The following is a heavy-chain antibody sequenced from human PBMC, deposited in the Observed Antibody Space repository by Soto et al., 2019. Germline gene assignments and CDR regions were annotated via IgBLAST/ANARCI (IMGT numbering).Heavy chain of an antibody. Sequence: PSETLSLTCTVSGGSISSYYWSWIRQPPGKGLEWIGYIYYSGSTNYNPSLKSRVTISVDTSKNQFSLKLSSVTAADTAVYYCARGSSSWMYYYYYTDVWGKGTTVTVSS. CDR3: ARGSSSWMYYYYYTDV. J-gene: IGHJ6*03. CDR1: GGSISSYY. CDR2: IYYSGST. D-gene: IGHD6-13*01. V-gene: IGHV4-59*01.